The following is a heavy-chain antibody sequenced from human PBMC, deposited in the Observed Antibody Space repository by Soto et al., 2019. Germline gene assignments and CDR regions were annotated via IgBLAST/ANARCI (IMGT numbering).Heavy chain of an antibody. CDR3: AKDDAPLLATMVRGVIITGGMDV. D-gene: IGHD3-10*01. J-gene: IGHJ6*02. CDR1: GFTFDDYA. Sequence: EVQLVESGGGLVQPGRSLRLSCAASGFTFDDYAMHWVRQAPGKGLEWVSGISWNSGSIGYADSVKGRFTISRDNAKNSLYLQMNSLRAEDTALYYCAKDDAPLLATMVRGVIITGGMDVWGQGTTVTVSS. CDR2: ISWNSGSI. V-gene: IGHV3-9*01.